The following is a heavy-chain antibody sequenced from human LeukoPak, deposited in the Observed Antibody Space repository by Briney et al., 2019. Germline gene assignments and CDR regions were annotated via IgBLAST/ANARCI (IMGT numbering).Heavy chain of an antibody. CDR3: AREGRAYYDFWSGYLRDPWFDP. D-gene: IGHD3-3*01. V-gene: IGHV4-31*03. J-gene: IGHJ5*02. CDR2: IYYSGST. CDR1: GGSISSGGYY. Sequence: PSETLSLTCTVSGGSISSGGYYWSWIRQHPGKGLEWIGYIYYSGSTYYNPSLKSRVTISVDTSKNQFSLKLSSVTAADTAVYYCAREGRAYYDFWSGYLRDPWFDPWGQGTLVTVSS.